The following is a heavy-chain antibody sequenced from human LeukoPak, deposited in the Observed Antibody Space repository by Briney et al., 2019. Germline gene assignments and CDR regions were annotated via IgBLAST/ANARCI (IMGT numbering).Heavy chain of an antibody. CDR3: ARQGYCSGGSCLDYYYYGMDV. D-gene: IGHD2-15*01. CDR2: ISGSGGST. Sequence: GGSLRLSCAASGFTFSSYAMSWVRQAPGKGLEWVSAISGSGGSTYYADSVKGRFTISRDNSKNTLYLQMNSLRAEDTAVYYCARQGYCSGGSCLDYYYYGMDVWGQGTTVTVSS. V-gene: IGHV3-23*01. CDR1: GFTFSSYA. J-gene: IGHJ6*02.